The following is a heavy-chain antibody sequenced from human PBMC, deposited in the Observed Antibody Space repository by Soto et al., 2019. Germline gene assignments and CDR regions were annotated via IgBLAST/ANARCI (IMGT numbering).Heavy chain of an antibody. CDR3: ARSSSRAFGSWECVDSLDC. CDR1: GGSISSASYS. V-gene: IGHV4-39*01. Sequence: SETLSLTCTVSGGSISSASYSWGWIRQPPGKGLEWIGCMYYIESTYYNPSLKSRVTMSVDTFTNEFSLNLSSVTAAATAVYFSARSSSRAFGSWECVDSLDCWGQGTPVTVSS. J-gene: IGHJ4*02. CDR2: MYYIEST. D-gene: IGHD3-3*01.